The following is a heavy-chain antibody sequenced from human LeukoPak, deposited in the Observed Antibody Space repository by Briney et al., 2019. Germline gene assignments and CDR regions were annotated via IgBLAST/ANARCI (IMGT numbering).Heavy chain of an antibody. D-gene: IGHD3-22*01. J-gene: IGHJ4*02. CDR3: ARRLRYYDSSGYYYFDY. CDR1: GGSFSGYY. V-gene: IGHV4-34*01. CDR2: INHSGST. Sequence: SETLSLTCAVYGGSFSGYYWSWIRQPPGKGLEWIGEINHSGSTNYNPSLKSRVTISVDTSKNQFSLKLSSVTAADTAVYYCARRLRYYDSSGYYYFDYWGQGTLVTVSS.